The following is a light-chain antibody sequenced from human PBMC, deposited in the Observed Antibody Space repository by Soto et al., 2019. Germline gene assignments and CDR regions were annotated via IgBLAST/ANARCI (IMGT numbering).Light chain of an antibody. Sequence: EIVMTQSPATLSVSPGDRATISCRASQSVSSNLAWYQQKPGQAPRLLIYGASTRATGIPARFSGSGSGTEFTLTISSLQSEDFAVYYCQQYNNWPRTFGQGTKLEIK. CDR1: QSVSSN. CDR3: QQYNNWPRT. V-gene: IGKV3-15*01. J-gene: IGKJ2*01. CDR2: GAS.